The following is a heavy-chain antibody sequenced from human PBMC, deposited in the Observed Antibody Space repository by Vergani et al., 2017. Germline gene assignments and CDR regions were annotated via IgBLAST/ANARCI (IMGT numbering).Heavy chain of an antibody. J-gene: IGHJ5*02. D-gene: IGHD1-26*01. CDR3: VKDAVSYENVFDP. CDR1: GFTFSTYA. V-gene: IGHV3-23*01. Sequence: EVQLLESGGSLKQPGGSVRLSCAASGFTFSTYAMHWVRQAPGKGLEWVSALTGGGGSTYYADSFKGRFIISRDNSRDTLYLQMNSLRPEDTATYYCVKDAVSYENVFDPWGQGTLVTVSS. CDR2: LTGGGGST.